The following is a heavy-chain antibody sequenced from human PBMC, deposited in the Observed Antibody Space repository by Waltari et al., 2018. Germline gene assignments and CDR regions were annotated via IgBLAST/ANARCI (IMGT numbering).Heavy chain of an antibody. V-gene: IGHV3-74*01. CDR1: GLNLTNYW. J-gene: IGHJ3*01. CDR3: TYEDDAFDV. CDR2: INSNGRST. D-gene: IGHD3-22*01. Sequence: EVQLVESGGGLVQPGGSLRLSCAASGLNLTNYWMHWVRQAPGKGLVWVSRINSNGRSTEYADSVKGRFTISRDNTKNTLYLQMHSLRTEDTAVYFCTYEDDAFDVWGQGTMVTVSS.